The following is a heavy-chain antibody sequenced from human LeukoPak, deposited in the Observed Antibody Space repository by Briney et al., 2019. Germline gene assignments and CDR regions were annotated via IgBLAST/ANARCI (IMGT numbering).Heavy chain of an antibody. CDR3: ARGYCSSTSCYREDD. V-gene: IGHV1-69*05. CDR2: IIPIFGTA. CDR1: GGTFSSYA. J-gene: IGHJ4*02. Sequence: SVKVSCKASGGTFSSYAISWVRQAPGQGREWMGGIIPIFGTANYAQKFQGRVTITTDESTSTAYMELSSLRSEDTAVYYCARGYCSSTSCYREDDWGQGTLVTVSS. D-gene: IGHD2-2*02.